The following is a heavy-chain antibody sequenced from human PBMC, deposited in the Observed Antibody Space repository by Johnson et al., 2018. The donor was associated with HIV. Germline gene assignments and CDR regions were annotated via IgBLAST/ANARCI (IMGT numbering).Heavy chain of an antibody. V-gene: IGHV3-48*04. CDR3: ARYSGAFDI. CDR2: ISGSGSTI. Sequence: VQLVESGGGLVQPGGSLRLSCAASGFTFSSYAMSWVRQAPGKGLEWVSSISGSGSTIYCADVVKGRFTISRDNAKNSLYLQMNSLRAEDTAVYYCARYSGAFDIWGQGTMVTVSS. J-gene: IGHJ3*02. CDR1: GFTFSSYA. D-gene: IGHD2-21*01.